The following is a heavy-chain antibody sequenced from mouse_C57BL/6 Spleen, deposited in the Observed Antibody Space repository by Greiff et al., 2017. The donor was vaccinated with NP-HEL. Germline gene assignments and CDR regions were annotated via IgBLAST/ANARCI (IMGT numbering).Heavy chain of an antibody. V-gene: IGHV1-54*01. Sequence: VQLQQSGAELVRPGTSVKVSCKASGYAFTNYLIEWVKQRPGQGLEWIGVINPGSGGTNYNEKFKGKATLTADQSSSTAYMQLSSLTSEDSAVYFCTRSHPGAYWGQGTLVTVSA. CDR2: INPGSGGT. CDR3: TRSHPGAY. J-gene: IGHJ3*01. CDR1: GYAFTNYL.